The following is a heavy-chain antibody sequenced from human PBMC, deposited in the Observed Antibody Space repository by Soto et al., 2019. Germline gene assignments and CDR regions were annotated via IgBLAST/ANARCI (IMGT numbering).Heavy chain of an antibody. V-gene: IGHV3-33*01. J-gene: IGHJ6*02. CDR1: GFTFSSYG. D-gene: IGHD6-13*01. CDR2: IWYDGSNK. CDR3: ARDRSSWSYYYYGMEV. Sequence: PGGSLRLSCAASGFTFSSYGMHWVRQAPGKGLEWVAVIWYDGSNKYYADSVKGRFTISRDNSKNTLYLQMNSLRAEDTAVYYCARDRSSWSYYYYGMEVWGQGTTVTVSS.